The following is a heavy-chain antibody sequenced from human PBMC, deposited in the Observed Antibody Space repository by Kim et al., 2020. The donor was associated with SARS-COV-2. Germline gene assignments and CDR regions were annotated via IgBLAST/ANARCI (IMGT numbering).Heavy chain of an antibody. Sequence: GGSLRLSCAASGFTFSSYDMHWVRQATGKGLEWVSAIGTAGDTYYPGSVKGRFTISRENAKNSLYLQMNSLRAGDTAVYYCARAKLGYCSSTSCYHYYYYYGMAVWGQGTTVTVSS. D-gene: IGHD2-2*01. CDR2: IGTAGDT. J-gene: IGHJ6*02. CDR3: ARAKLGYCSSTSCYHYYYYYGMAV. V-gene: IGHV3-13*04. CDR1: GFTFSSYD.